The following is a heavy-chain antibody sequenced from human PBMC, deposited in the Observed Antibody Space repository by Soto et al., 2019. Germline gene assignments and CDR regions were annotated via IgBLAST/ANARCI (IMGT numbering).Heavy chain of an antibody. D-gene: IGHD2-2*01. Sequence: PGGSLRLSCAASGFTFSSYAMSWVRQAPGKGLEWVSAISGSGGSTYYADSVKGRFTISRDNSKNTLYLQMNSLRAEDTAVYYCAKVLEYCSSTSCSPTYYYYGMDVWGQGTTVTVSS. CDR3: AKVLEYCSSTSCSPTYYYYGMDV. J-gene: IGHJ6*02. CDR2: ISGSGGST. V-gene: IGHV3-23*01. CDR1: GFTFSSYA.